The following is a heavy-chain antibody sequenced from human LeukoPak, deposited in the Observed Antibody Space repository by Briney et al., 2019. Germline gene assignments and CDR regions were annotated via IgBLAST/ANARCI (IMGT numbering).Heavy chain of an antibody. CDR1: RCIFSNFG. J-gene: IGHJ4*02. D-gene: IGHD3-10*01. Sequence: GGSLRLSCASSRCIFSNFGMHEVRQAPGKGLEWVAVISYDGRNTYYSDSVKGRFTISRDNSKNTLYLQMNSLKPEDMPMYYCAARLIQGDSLDGSVTPRTYWGQGTLVTVSS. CDR3: AARLIQGDSLDGSVTPRTY. CDR2: ISYDGRNT. V-gene: IGHV3-30*03.